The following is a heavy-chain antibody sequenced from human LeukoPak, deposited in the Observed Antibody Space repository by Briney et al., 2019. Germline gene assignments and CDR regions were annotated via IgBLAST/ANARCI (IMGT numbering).Heavy chain of an antibody. J-gene: IGHJ6*03. CDR3: AYSMGAAARENYYYYYYMDV. CDR1: GGSISSGGYY. D-gene: IGHD6-13*01. V-gene: IGHV4-31*03. CDR2: IYYSGST. Sequence: PSETLSLTCTVSGGSISSGGYYWSWIRQHPGKGLEWIGYIYYSGSTYYNPSLKSRVTISVDTSKNQFSLKLSPVTAADTAVYYCAYSMGAAARENYYYYYYMDVWGKGTTVTVSS.